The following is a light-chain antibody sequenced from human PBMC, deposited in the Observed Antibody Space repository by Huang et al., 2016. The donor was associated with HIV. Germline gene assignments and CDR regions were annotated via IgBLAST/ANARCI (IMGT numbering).Light chain of an antibody. CDR2: WAS. V-gene: IGKV4-1*01. CDR3: QQYYSLPLT. CDR1: QSVLYSSNNKNY. J-gene: IGKJ4*01. Sequence: DIVMTQSPDSLAVSLGERATINCKSSQSVLYSSNNKNYLAWYQQKPGQPPKLLIYWASTRESGVPDRFSGSGSGTDFTLTISNLQAEDVAIYYCQQYYSLPLTFGGGTKVGIK.